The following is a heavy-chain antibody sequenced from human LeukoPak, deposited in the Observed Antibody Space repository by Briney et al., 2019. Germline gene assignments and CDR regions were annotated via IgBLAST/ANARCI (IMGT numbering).Heavy chain of an antibody. D-gene: IGHD3-22*01. CDR2: IIGSGGGT. CDR3: AKRGVVIRVILVGFHKEAYYFDS. J-gene: IGHJ4*02. V-gene: IGHV3-23*01. CDR1: GITLSNYA. Sequence: GGSLRLSCAVSGITLSNYAMSWDSQAPGKGLEWLAGIIGSGGGTTYADSVKGRFTISRDNPKNTLYLQMNSLRAEDTAVYFCAKRGVVIRVILVGFHKEAYYFDSWGQGALVTVSS.